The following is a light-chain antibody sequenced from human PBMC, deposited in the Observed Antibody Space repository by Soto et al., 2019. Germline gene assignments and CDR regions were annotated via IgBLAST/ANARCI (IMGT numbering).Light chain of an antibody. Sequence: DIVMTQSPDSLAVSLGARAPINCKSSQSVLYSSNNKNYFAWYQQKPGQPPKLLIYWASTRECGVPDRFSVSGSGTDFTLTISSLQAEDVAVYYCQQYYSSLFTFGPGTKVDIK. CDR2: WAS. CDR1: QSVLYSSNNKNY. J-gene: IGKJ3*01. V-gene: IGKV4-1*01. CDR3: QQYYSSLFT.